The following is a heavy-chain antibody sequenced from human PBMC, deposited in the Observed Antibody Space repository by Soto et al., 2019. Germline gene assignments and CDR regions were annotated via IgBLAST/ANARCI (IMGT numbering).Heavy chain of an antibody. CDR3: ARLLLVSYEEYYCMDV. CDR1: GFTFSDHS. D-gene: IGHD3-16*01. CDR2: ISGSSLST. V-gene: IGHV3-11*01. Sequence: QVQLVESGGDLVRPGGSLRLSCAASGFTFSDHSMGRIRPSPGKGLEVMSSISGSSLSTFYGDSVRGRFTISRDNAKNSLHLQMIILRAEDKAENYCARLLLVSYEEYYCMDVWGIGTMVDVSS. J-gene: IGHJ6*03.